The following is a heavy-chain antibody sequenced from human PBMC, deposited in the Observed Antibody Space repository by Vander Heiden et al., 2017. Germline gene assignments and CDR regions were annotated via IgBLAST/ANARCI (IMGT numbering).Heavy chain of an antibody. D-gene: IGHD6-19*01. J-gene: IGHJ4*02. Sequence: EVQLLESGGGLVRPGGSMRLSCAASGLTFSSQAMRWVRPAPGKGLELVSGISGSGDRTYYADSVNGRFTISRDNSKNTLYVQMNSLRVEDTAVYYCAKEEIAVAGTLDYWGQGTLVTVSS. CDR1: GLTFSSQA. CDR2: ISGSGDRT. V-gene: IGHV3-23*01. CDR3: AKEEIAVAGTLDY.